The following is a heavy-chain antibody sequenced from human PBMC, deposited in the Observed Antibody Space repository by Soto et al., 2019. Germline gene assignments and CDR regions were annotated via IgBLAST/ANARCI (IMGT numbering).Heavy chain of an antibody. CDR3: ARSSGGNFGIIIEGSNWFDP. V-gene: IGHV1-46*01. D-gene: IGHD3-3*01. CDR2: INPHGGST. Sequence: ASVKVSCKAPGDTFTSYYLNWVRQAPGQGLEWMGVINPHGGSTKYAQKFQGRITMTRDTSKSTVYMELSSLRSDDTAIYYCARSSGGNFGIIIEGSNWFDPWGQGTLVTVSS. J-gene: IGHJ5*02. CDR1: GDTFTSYY.